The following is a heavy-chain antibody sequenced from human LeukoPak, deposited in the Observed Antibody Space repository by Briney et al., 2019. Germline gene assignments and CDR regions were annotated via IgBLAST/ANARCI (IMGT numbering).Heavy chain of an antibody. Sequence: ASVKVSCKASGYTFTSYFMHWVRQAPGQGLEWMGIINPSGGSTSYAQKFQGRVTMTRDTSTSTVYMELSSLRSEDTAVYYCASPKPGSSGYHGAFDIWGKGTMVTVSS. CDR1: GYTFTSYF. CDR3: ASPKPGSSGYHGAFDI. D-gene: IGHD3-22*01. CDR2: INPSGGST. J-gene: IGHJ3*02. V-gene: IGHV1-46*01.